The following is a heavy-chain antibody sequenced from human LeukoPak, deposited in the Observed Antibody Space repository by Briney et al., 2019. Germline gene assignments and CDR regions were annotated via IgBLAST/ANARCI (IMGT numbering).Heavy chain of an antibody. CDR2: IYYSGST. CDR1: GGSISSYY. J-gene: IGHJ3*02. D-gene: IGHD2-2*01. CDR3: AREDAQEGTNAFDI. Sequence: SETLSLTCTVSGGSISSYYWSWIRQPPGKGLEWIGYIYYSGSTNYNPSLKSRVTISVDTSKNQFSLKLSSVTAADTAVYYCAREDAQEGTNAFDIWGQGTMVTVSS. V-gene: IGHV4-59*01.